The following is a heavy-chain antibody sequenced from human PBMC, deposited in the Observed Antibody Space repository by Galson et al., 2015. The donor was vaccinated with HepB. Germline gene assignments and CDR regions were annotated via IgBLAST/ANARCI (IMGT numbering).Heavy chain of an antibody. D-gene: IGHD6-19*01. Sequence: LSLTCAVSGGSISSSNWWSWVRQPPGKGLEWIGEIYHSGSTNYNPSLKSRVTISVDKSKNQFSLKLSSVTAADTAVYYCATTSSGWPRDAFDIWGQGTMVTVSS. J-gene: IGHJ3*02. CDR2: IYHSGST. CDR3: ATTSSGWPRDAFDI. CDR1: GGSISSSNW. V-gene: IGHV4-4*02.